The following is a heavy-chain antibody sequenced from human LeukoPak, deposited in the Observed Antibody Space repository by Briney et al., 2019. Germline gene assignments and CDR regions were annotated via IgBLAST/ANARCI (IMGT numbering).Heavy chain of an antibody. V-gene: IGHV3-7*01. CDR3: AIAAGWELGY. Sequence: GGSLRLSCAVSGFTSSRHWMSWVRQMPEKGLEWVANIKEDASEENYVDSVKGRFTISRDNAKNSLYLQMNSLRAEDTAVYYCAIAAGWELGYWGQGTLVTVSS. J-gene: IGHJ4*02. CDR2: IKEDASEE. D-gene: IGHD6-25*01. CDR1: GFTSSRHW.